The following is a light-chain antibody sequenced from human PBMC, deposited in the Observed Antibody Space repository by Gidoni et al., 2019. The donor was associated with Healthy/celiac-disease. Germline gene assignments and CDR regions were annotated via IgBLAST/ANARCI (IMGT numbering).Light chain of an antibody. Sequence: DIVMTQSPLALPVTPGEPAYLSCRSSQSLLHSNGYNYLDWYLQKPGQSPQRLFYLGSNRASGVPDRFSCSGSGTDFTLKISRVEAEDVGVYYCMQALQTPTFGQGTKLEIK. CDR2: LGS. V-gene: IGKV2-28*01. J-gene: IGKJ2*01. CDR3: MQALQTPT. CDR1: QSLLHSNGYNY.